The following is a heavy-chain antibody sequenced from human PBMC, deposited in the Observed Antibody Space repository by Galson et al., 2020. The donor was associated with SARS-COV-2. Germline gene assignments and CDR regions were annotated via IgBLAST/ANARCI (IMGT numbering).Heavy chain of an antibody. D-gene: IGHD4-17*01. J-gene: IGHJ3*01. CDR1: GTSISSGSYS. V-gene: IGHV4-30-2*01. Sequence: SETLSLTCAVSGTSISSGSYSWNWIRQPPGKGLEWLGYISHSGRTYYNPSLKSRVTISGDRSKNPFSLRLSSVTAADTAVYYCARLHYGEGAPEVCGTWGPGARVT. CDR2: ISHSGRT. CDR3: ARLHYGEGAPEVCGT.